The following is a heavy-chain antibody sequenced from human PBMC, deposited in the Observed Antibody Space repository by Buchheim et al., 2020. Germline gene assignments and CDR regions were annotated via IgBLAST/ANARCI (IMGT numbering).Heavy chain of an antibody. D-gene: IGHD3-10*01. CDR2: IKDDGSET. CDR3: AIRGTGVFEY. CDR1: GFTFSIYW. Sequence: EVQLVESGGDLVQPGGSLRLSCAASGFTFSIYWMSWVRQAPGKGLEWVAFIKDDGSETNYVDSVKGRFTISRDNAKNSLYLQMNSLRAEDTAVYYCAIRGTGVFEYWGQGTL. J-gene: IGHJ4*02. V-gene: IGHV3-7*01.